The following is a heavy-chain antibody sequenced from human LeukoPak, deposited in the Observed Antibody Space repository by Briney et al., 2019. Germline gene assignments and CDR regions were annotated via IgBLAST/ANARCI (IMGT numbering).Heavy chain of an antibody. CDR1: GFTFSSYG. J-gene: IGHJ5*02. CDR3: ARTGVCSSTSCYHNWFDP. D-gene: IGHD2-2*01. CDR2: ISYDGSNK. V-gene: IGHV3-30*03. Sequence: GRSLRLSCAASGFTFSSYGMHWVRQAPGKGLEWVAVISYDGSNKYYADSVKGRFTISRDNSKNTLYLQMNSLRAEDTAVYYCARTGVCSSTSCYHNWFDPWGQGTLVTVSS.